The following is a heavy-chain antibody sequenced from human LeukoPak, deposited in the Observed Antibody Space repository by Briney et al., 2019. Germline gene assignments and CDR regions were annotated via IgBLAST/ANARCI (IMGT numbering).Heavy chain of an antibody. J-gene: IGHJ4*02. Sequence: ASVKVSCKTSGYTFTSYGISWVRQAPGQGLEWMGWISAYNGNTDYAQKFQGRVTMTTDTSTSTAYMELRSLRSDDTAVYYCARAAWLRNPFDYWGQGTLVTVSS. CDR3: ARAAWLRNPFDY. CDR1: GYTFTSYG. D-gene: IGHD5-12*01. CDR2: ISAYNGNT. V-gene: IGHV1-18*01.